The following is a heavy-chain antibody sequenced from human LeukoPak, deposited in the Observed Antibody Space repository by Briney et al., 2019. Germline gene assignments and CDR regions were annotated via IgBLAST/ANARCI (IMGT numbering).Heavy chain of an antibody. CDR3: ASTRCSGGSCYSIYFQH. Sequence: GESLKISCKGSGYSFTSYWIGWVRQMPGKGLEWMGIIYPGDSDTRYSPSFQGQVTISADKSISTAYLQWSSLKASDTAMYYCASTRCSGGSCYSIYFQHWGQGTLVTVSS. J-gene: IGHJ1*01. V-gene: IGHV5-51*01. CDR1: GYSFTSYW. D-gene: IGHD2-15*01. CDR2: IYPGDSDT.